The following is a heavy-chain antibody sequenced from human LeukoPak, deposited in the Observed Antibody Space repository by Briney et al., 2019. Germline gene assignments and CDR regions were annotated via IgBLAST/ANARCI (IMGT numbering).Heavy chain of an antibody. Sequence: ASVKVSCKASGYTFTSYYMHWVRQAPGQGLEWMGIINPSGGSTSYAQKFQGRATMTRDTSTSTVYMELSSLRSEDTAVYYCARVRISRPSFDPWGQGTLVTVSS. CDR3: ARVRISRPSFDP. V-gene: IGHV1-46*01. CDR1: GYTFTSYY. J-gene: IGHJ5*02. D-gene: IGHD2/OR15-2a*01. CDR2: INPSGGST.